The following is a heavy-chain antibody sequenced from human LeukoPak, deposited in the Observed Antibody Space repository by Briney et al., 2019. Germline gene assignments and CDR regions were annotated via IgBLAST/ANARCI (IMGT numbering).Heavy chain of an antibody. D-gene: IGHD3-22*01. V-gene: IGHV1-69*01. J-gene: IGHJ4*02. Sequence: GIIPIFGTANYAQKFQGRVTITADESTSTAYMELSSLRSEDTAVYYCARWRPYDSSGYYSYWGQGTLVTVSS. CDR3: ARWRPYDSSGYYSY. CDR2: IIPIFGTA.